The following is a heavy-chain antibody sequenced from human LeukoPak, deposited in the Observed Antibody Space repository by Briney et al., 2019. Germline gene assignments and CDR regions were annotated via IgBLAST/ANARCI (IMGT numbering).Heavy chain of an antibody. V-gene: IGHV1-18*01. Sequence: ASVKVSCKASGYTFSSYGISWVRQAPGQGLEWMGWIGTYNGNTNYAQKVQGRVTMTTDTSTSTAYMELRSLRSDDTAVYYCARDRLPATHYYDSSGSGFDYWGQGTLVTVSS. D-gene: IGHD3-22*01. CDR1: GYTFSSYG. CDR2: IGTYNGNT. CDR3: ARDRLPATHYYDSSGSGFDY. J-gene: IGHJ4*02.